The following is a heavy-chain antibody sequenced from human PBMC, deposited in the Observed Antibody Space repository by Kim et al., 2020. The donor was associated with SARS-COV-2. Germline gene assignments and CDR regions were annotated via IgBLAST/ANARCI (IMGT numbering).Heavy chain of an antibody. Sequence: SETLSLTCTVSGGSISSYYWSWIRQPAGKGLEWIGRIYTSGSTNYNPSLKSRVTMSVDTSKNQFSLKLSSVTAADTAVYYCARETKTTMVRGVINWFDPWGQGTLITVSS. CDR3: ARETKTTMVRGVINWFDP. CDR2: IYTSGST. J-gene: IGHJ5*02. V-gene: IGHV4-4*07. CDR1: GGSISSYY. D-gene: IGHD3-10*01.